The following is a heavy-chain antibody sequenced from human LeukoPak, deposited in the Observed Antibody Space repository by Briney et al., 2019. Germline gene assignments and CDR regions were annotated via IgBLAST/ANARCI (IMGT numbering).Heavy chain of an antibody. J-gene: IGHJ6*04. CDR3: ARDRYCSSTSCYSGDYGMDV. Sequence: ASVKVSRKASGGTFSSYAISWVRQAPGQGLEWMGGIIPIFGTANYAQKFQGRVTITADESTSTAYMELSSLRSEDTAVYYCARDRYCSSTSCYSGDYGMDVWGKGTTVTVSS. V-gene: IGHV1-69*13. CDR1: GGTFSSYA. CDR2: IIPIFGTA. D-gene: IGHD2-2*01.